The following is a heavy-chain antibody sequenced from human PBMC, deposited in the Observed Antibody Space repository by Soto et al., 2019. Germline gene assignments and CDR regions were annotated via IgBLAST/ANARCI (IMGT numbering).Heavy chain of an antibody. V-gene: IGHV5-51*01. CDR3: ARQQSDCSGGSCYPSGSFDI. CDR1: GYSFTSYW. Sequence: GESLKISCNGSGYSFTSYWIGWVRQLPGKGLEWMGIIYPGDSDTRYSPSFQGQVAISADKSISTAYLQWSSLKASDTAMYYCARQQSDCSGGSCYPSGSFDIWGQGTMVTVSS. J-gene: IGHJ3*02. CDR2: IYPGDSDT. D-gene: IGHD2-15*01.